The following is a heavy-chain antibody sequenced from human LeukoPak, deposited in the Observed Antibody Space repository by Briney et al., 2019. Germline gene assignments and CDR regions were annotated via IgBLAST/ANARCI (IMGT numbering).Heavy chain of an antibody. CDR1: GFTFSSYA. V-gene: IGHV3-30-3*01. CDR2: ISYDGSNK. D-gene: IGHD3-22*01. CDR3: ARAFSVSGSSGYYSDAFDI. Sequence: GGSLRLSCAASGFTFSSYAMHWVRQAPGKGLEWVAVISYDGSNKYYADSVKGRFTISRDNSKNTLYLQMNSLRAEDTAVYYCARAFSVSGSSGYYSDAFDIWGQGTMVTVSS. J-gene: IGHJ3*02.